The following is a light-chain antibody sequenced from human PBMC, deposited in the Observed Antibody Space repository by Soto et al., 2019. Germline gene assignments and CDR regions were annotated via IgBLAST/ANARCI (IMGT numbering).Light chain of an antibody. CDR1: NSDVGGYNY. J-gene: IGLJ2*01. CDR3: SSYTGSSNPVV. Sequence: QSALTQPASASGSPGQSVTISCTGTNSDVGGYNYVSWYQQHPGKAPKLMIYEVSNLPSGVSHRFSGSKSGNTASLPISGLQAADEAADYCSSYTGSSNPVVFGGGTKLTVL. V-gene: IGLV2-14*01. CDR2: EVS.